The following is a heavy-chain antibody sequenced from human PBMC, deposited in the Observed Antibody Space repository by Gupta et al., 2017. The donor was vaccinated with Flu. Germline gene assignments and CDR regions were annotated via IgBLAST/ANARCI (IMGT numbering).Heavy chain of an antibody. D-gene: IGHD6-19*01. CDR2: IFSNDEK. CDR3: ARIAEEQWSMDV. Sequence: AHIFSNDEKSYSTSLKSRLTISKDTSKSQVVLTMTNMDPVDTATYYCARIAEEQWSMDVWGQGTTVTVSS. V-gene: IGHV2-26*01. J-gene: IGHJ6*02.